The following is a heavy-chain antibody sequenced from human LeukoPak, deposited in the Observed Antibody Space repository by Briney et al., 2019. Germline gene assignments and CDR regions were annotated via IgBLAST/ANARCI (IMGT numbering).Heavy chain of an antibody. Sequence: SETLSLTCSVSGGSISTSGYYWGWIRQSPGKGLEWIVSMSFDGNTFYNPSLKSRVTISLDTSRNQFSLRLTSVTAADTAIHFCTRLNAYGLYFDSWGQGSLVIVSS. J-gene: IGHJ4*02. V-gene: IGHV4-39*07. CDR2: MSFDGNT. D-gene: IGHD3-10*01. CDR3: TRLNAYGLYFDS. CDR1: GGSISTSGYY.